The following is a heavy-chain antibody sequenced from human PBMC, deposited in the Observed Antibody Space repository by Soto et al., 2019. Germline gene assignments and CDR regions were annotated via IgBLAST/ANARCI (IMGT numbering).Heavy chain of an antibody. CDR1: GFSLSTSGVA. CDR3: ANTFIIVLPSVTRYVFDI. Sequence: QITLKESGPTLVKPTQTLTLTCTFSGFSLSTSGVAVGRIRQPKGKALEWLALIYWDDDKRYSPSLKSRLTITKDTAKNQVVLTMTNLDPVDTGTYFCANTFIIVLPSVTRYVFDIWCQGTMVTVSS. D-gene: IGHD2-2*01. J-gene: IGHJ3*02. CDR2: IYWDDDK. V-gene: IGHV2-5*02.